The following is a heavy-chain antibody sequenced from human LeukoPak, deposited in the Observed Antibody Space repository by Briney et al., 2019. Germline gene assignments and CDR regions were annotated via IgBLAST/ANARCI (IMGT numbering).Heavy chain of an antibody. D-gene: IGHD4-17*01. J-gene: IGHJ4*02. CDR3: AKANRGGDYERDRDY. V-gene: IGHV3-20*04. CDR2: INWKGGST. CDR1: GFTFDDYG. Sequence: GGSLRLSCAASGFTFDDYGMSWVRQAPGKGLEWVSGINWKGGSTGYADSVKGRFIISRDNTKNSLYLQMKSLRAEDTAVYYCAKANRGGDYERDRDYWGQGTLVTVSS.